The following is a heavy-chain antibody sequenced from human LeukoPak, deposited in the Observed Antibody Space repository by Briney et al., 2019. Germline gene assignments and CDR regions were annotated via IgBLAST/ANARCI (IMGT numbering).Heavy chain of an antibody. CDR1: EYPFIGYY. CDR2: INPNSGGT. D-gene: IGHD5-24*01. CDR3: ARRGATGTFDF. V-gene: IGHV1-2*02. J-gene: IGHJ3*01. Sequence: ASVTDSCMASEYPFIGYYIHWVRHAPGQGLEWVGWINPNSGGTNCGQRFQGRVTMTSVTSISTAYMELSRLRSDDTAIYFCARRGATGTFDFWGQGTMVTVSS.